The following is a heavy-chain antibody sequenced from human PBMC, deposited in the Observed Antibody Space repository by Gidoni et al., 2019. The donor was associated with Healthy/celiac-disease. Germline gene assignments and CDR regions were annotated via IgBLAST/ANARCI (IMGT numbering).Heavy chain of an antibody. V-gene: IGHV3-33*01. CDR3: ARDHGEGGYSSGWYGFDY. CDR2: ILYDGSNK. Sequence: QVQLVESGGGVVQPGRSLRLSCAASGFTFSSYGMHWVRQAPGKGLEWVAVILYDGSNKYYADSVKGRFTISRDNSKNTLYLQMNSLRAEDTAVYYCARDHGEGGYSSGWYGFDYWGQGTLVTVSS. CDR1: GFTFSSYG. J-gene: IGHJ4*02. D-gene: IGHD6-19*01.